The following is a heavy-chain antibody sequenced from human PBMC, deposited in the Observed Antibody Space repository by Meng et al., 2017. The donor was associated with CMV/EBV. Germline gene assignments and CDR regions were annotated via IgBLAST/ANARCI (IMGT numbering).Heavy chain of an antibody. CDR3: ARDNNWGPDY. Sequence: ASVKVSCKASGGTFSSYAISWVRQAPGQGLEWMGWIHPLRGDTNYAQQFQGRVTLTRDTSINTGYMELTRLTSDDTAVYYCARDNNWGPDYWGQGTLVTVSS. D-gene: IGHD7-27*01. CDR2: IHPLRGDT. V-gene: IGHV1-2*02. CDR1: GGTFSSYA. J-gene: IGHJ4*02.